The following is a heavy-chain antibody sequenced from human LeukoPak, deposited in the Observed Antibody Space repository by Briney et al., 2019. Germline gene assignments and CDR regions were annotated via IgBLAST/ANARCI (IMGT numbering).Heavy chain of an antibody. V-gene: IGHV4-59*01. CDR2: ISYSGGT. J-gene: IGHJ3*02. D-gene: IGHD3-10*01. CDR3: ARRRGSGTQLWRYDGFDI. Sequence: SETLSLTCSASGGSISDYYCSWIRQSPERGLEWMGYISYSGGTDYNPSLKSRVTMSVDTSKNQFSLKLSSVTAADTAVYYCARRRGSGTQLWRYDGFDIWGQGTMVTVSS. CDR1: GGSISDYY.